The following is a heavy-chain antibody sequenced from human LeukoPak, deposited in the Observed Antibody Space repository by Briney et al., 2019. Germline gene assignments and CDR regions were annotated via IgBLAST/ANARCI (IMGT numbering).Heavy chain of an antibody. V-gene: IGHV3-11*04. CDR3: ARDGEGTPLDAFDI. Sequence: GGSLRLSCAASGFTFSDYYMSWIRQAPGKGLEWVSYISGSGSTIYYADSVKGRFTISRDNAKNSLSLQMNSLRAEDTAVYYCARDGEGTPLDAFDIWGQGTTVTVSS. J-gene: IGHJ3*02. CDR2: ISGSGSTI. D-gene: IGHD3-10*01. CDR1: GFTFSDYY.